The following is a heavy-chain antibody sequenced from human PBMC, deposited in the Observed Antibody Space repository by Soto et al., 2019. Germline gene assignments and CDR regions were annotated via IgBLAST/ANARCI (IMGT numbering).Heavy chain of an antibody. D-gene: IGHD5-12*01. CDR2: ISSSSSTI. CDR1: GFTFSSYS. CDR3: ATEGAYSGYESWFDP. Sequence: EVQLVESGGGLVQPGGSLRLSCAASGFTFSSYSMNWVRQAPGKGLEWVSYISSSSSTIYYADSVKGRFTISRDNAKNSLYLQMNSLRAEDMAVYYCATEGAYSGYESWFDPWGQGTLVTVSS. V-gene: IGHV3-48*01. J-gene: IGHJ5*02.